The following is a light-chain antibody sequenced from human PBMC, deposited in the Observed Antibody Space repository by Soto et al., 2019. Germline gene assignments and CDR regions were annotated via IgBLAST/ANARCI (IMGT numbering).Light chain of an antibody. CDR2: DAS. V-gene: IGKV1-13*02. CDR3: QNFRSSAIS. CDR1: QGIGSA. J-gene: IGKJ4*01. Sequence: AIHFTHSPSSLSASVGDRVSITCRASQGIGSALAWYQLKPGAAPALLIYDASTLESGVPSRFSGSRSGADFTLTISSLQPEDFATYYCQNFRSSAISFGGGTKVDIK.